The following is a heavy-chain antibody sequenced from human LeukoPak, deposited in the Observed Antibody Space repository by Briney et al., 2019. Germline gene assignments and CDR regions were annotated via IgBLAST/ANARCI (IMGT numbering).Heavy chain of an antibody. V-gene: IGHV3-33*01. J-gene: IGHJ4*02. CDR2: IWSDGINE. CDR1: GFTFSNYG. Sequence: PGGSLRLSCAASGFTFSNYGMHGVRQAPGKGLEWVAVIWSDGINEYYADSVKGRFTISRDNSKNTLYLQMNSLRAEDTAVYYCARGLGGGHSYVDYWGQGTLVTVSS. CDR3: ARGLGGGHSYVDY. D-gene: IGHD5-18*01.